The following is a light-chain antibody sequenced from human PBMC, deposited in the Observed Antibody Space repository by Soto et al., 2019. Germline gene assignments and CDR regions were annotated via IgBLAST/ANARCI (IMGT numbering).Light chain of an antibody. CDR2: GAS. J-gene: IGKJ1*01. CDR3: QDYGGSSRT. V-gene: IGKV3-20*01. Sequence: EIVLTQSPGTLSLSPGERATLSCRASQSVSNSYLAWYQQKPGQAPRLLIYGASSRATGIPDRFSGSGSGTDFTLTISRLEPEDFAVYYWQDYGGSSRTFGQGTKVEIK. CDR1: QSVSNSY.